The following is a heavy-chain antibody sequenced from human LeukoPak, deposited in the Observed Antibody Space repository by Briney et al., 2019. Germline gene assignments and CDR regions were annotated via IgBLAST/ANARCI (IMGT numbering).Heavy chain of an antibody. CDR3: AKDMGIVGATNAFDI. Sequence: PGGSLRLSCAASGFTFSDYYMSWIRQAPGKGLEWVPYVSSSGSTIYYADSVKGRFTISRDNAKNSLYLQMNSLRAEDTALYYCAKDMGIVGATNAFDIWGQGTMVTVSS. D-gene: IGHD1-26*01. J-gene: IGHJ3*02. V-gene: IGHV3-11*01. CDR1: GFTFSDYY. CDR2: VSSSGSTI.